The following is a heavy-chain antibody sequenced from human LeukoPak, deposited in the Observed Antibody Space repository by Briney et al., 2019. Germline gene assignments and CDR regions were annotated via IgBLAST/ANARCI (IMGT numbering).Heavy chain of an antibody. CDR3: AKVGMTTVTPGAFDI. V-gene: IGHV3-30*04. Sequence: GGSLRLSCAASGFTFSSYAMHWVRQAPGKGLEWVAVISYDGSNKYYADSVKGRFTISRDNSKNTLYLQMNSLRAEDTAVYYCAKVGMTTVTPGAFDIWGQGTMVTVSS. J-gene: IGHJ3*02. D-gene: IGHD4-17*01. CDR1: GFTFSSYA. CDR2: ISYDGSNK.